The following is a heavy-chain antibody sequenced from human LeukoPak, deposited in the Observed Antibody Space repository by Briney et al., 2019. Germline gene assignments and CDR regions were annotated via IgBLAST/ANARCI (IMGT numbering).Heavy chain of an antibody. D-gene: IGHD3-22*01. CDR2: INPNSGGT. CDR1: GYTFTGYY. V-gene: IGHV1-2*06. CDR3: ARLGCYYDSSGQGV. J-gene: IGHJ4*02. Sequence: ASVKVSCKASGYTFTGYYMHWVRQAPGQGLEWMGRINPNSGGTNYAQKFQGRVTMTRDTSISTAYMELSRLGSDDTAVYYCARLGCYYDSSGQGVWGQGTLVTVSS.